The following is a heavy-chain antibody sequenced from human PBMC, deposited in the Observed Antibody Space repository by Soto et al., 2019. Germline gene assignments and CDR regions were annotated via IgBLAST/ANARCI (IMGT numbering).Heavy chain of an antibody. CDR1: GFNIRDHY. CDR2: TRNKGESYTT. CDR3: VREGFFTLDF. J-gene: IGHJ4*02. Sequence: EVQLVESGGGLVQPGGSLRLFCAASGFNIRDHYMDWVRQAPGKGLEWVGLTRNKGESYTTEHAASVKGRFVISRDDSKNSVYLQMNSLKTEDTAVYYCVREGFFTLDFWGQGTLVTVSS. V-gene: IGHV3-72*01.